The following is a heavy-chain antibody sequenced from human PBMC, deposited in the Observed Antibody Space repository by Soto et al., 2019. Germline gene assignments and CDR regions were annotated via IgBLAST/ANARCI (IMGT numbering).Heavy chain of an antibody. CDR1: GGSISNSGYY. Sequence: HLQLQESGPGLMKPSETLSLTCTVSGGSISNSGYYWGWIRQPPGKGLEWIGSIYYSGSTYYSPSLKSRVTISVDTSKNQFSLNLTSVTAADTAVYFCARQEDSPTYYRAYYFDYWGQGTLVTVSS. CDR2: IYYSGST. V-gene: IGHV4-39*01. J-gene: IGHJ4*02. D-gene: IGHD1-26*01. CDR3: ARQEDSPTYYRAYYFDY.